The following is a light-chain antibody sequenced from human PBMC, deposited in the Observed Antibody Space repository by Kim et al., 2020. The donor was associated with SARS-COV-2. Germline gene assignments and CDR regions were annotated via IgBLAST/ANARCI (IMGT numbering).Light chain of an antibody. CDR2: YDD. Sequence: RQRVTISCSGSSSNIGNNAVNWYQQLPGKAPKLLIYYDDLLPSGVSDRFSGSKSGTSASLAISGLQSEDEADYYCAAWDDSLKVGVFGGGTKVTVL. CDR3: AAWDDSLKVGV. J-gene: IGLJ3*02. CDR1: SSNIGNNA. V-gene: IGLV1-36*01.